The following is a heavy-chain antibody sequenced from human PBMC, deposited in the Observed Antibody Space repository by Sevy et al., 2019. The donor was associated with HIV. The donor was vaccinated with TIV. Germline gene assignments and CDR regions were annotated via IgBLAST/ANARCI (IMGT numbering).Heavy chain of an antibody. D-gene: IGHD3-3*01. V-gene: IGHV1-69*13. CDR1: GGTFSSYA. J-gene: IGHJ6*02. CDR2: IIPIFGTA. CDR3: ARGNFWSGSSIIYYYYGMDV. Sequence: ASVKVSCKASGGTFSSYAISWVRQAHGQGLEWMGGIIPIFGTANYAQKFQGRVTITADESTSTAYMELSSLRSEDTAVYYCARGNFWSGSSIIYYYYGMDVWGQGTTVTVSS.